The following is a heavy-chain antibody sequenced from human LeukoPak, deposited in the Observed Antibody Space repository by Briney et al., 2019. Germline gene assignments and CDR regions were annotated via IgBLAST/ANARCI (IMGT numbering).Heavy chain of an antibody. Sequence: PGGSLRLSCAASGFTFSNAWMSWVRQAPGKGLEWVGRIKSKTDGGTTDYAAPVKGRFTISRDDSKNTLYLQMNSLKTEDTAVYYCTTDPMIVVVRRYYFDYWGQGTLVTVSS. CDR2: IKSKTDGGTT. CDR3: TTDPMIVVVRRYYFDY. CDR1: GFTFSNAW. V-gene: IGHV3-15*01. D-gene: IGHD3-22*01. J-gene: IGHJ4*02.